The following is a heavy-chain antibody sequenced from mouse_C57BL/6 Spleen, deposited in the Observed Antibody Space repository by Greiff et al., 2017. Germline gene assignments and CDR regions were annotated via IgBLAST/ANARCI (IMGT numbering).Heavy chain of an antibody. CDR2: IRNKANNHAT. Sequence: DVMLVESGGGLVQPGGSMKLSCAASGFTFSDAWMDWVRQSPEKGLEWVAEIRNKANNHATYYAESVKGRFTISRDDSKSSVYLQMNSLRAEDTGIYYCTRAPLYYDYDRDAMDYWGQGTSVTVSS. J-gene: IGHJ4*01. D-gene: IGHD2-4*01. CDR1: GFTFSDAW. CDR3: TRAPLYYDYDRDAMDY. V-gene: IGHV6-6*01.